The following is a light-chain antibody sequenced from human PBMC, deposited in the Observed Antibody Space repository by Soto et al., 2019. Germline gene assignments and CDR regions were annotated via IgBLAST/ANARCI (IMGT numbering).Light chain of an antibody. CDR1: QSVRSS. V-gene: IGKV3-20*01. CDR3: QQYGSSPIT. J-gene: IGKJ5*01. Sequence: ESVLPPSPGTLPFSPGARASLPCRASQSVRSSLVWYQQRPGQALRLLISGASSRATGIPDRFSGSGSGTDFTLTISRLEPEDFAVYYCQQYGSSPITFGQGTRLEIK. CDR2: GAS.